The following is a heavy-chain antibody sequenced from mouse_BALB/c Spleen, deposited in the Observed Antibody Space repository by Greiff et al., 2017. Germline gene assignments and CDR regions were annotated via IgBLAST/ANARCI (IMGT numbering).Heavy chain of an antibody. V-gene: IGHV1-7*01. CDR3: ARGWFAY. CDR2: INPSTGYT. Sequence: QVQLQQSGAELAKPGASVKMSCQASGYTFTSYWMHWVKQRPGQGLEWIGYINPSTGYTEYNQKFKDKATLTADKSSSTAYMQLSSLTSEDSAVYYCARGWFAYWGQGTLVTVSA. CDR1: GYTFTSYW. J-gene: IGHJ3*01.